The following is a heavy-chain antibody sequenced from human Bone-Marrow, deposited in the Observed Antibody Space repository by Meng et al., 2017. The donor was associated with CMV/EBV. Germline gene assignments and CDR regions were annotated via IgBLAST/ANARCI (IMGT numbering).Heavy chain of an antibody. CDR2: INPNSGGT. Sequence: ASVKVSRKTSGYTFTGYYMHWVRQAPGQGLEWMGWINPNSGGTNYAQKFQCRVTMNRDTSISTAYMALYRLRSDDTAVYYCAILLRAAAFDYWGQGTLVTVSS. D-gene: IGHD6-13*01. J-gene: IGHJ4*02. V-gene: IGHV1-2*02. CDR3: AILLRAAAFDY. CDR1: GYTFTGYY.